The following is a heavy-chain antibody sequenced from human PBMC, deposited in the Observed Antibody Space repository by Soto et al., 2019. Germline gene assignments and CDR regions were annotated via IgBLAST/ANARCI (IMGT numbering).Heavy chain of an antibody. J-gene: IGHJ4*02. Sequence: SETLSLTCTVSGGSISSYYWSWIRQPPGKGLEWIGYIYYSWCYDYAPSLKSRVTISVDTSKNQFSLKLTSMTAEDTAVYYCARDGNWRLDYWGQGALVTVSS. CDR1: GGSISSYY. CDR2: IYYSWCY. CDR3: ARDGNWRLDY. V-gene: IGHV4-59*01. D-gene: IGHD1-1*01.